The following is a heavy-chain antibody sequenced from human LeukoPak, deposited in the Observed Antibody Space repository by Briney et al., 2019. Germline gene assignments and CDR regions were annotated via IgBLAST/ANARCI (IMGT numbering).Heavy chain of an antibody. J-gene: IGHJ4*02. CDR2: MNPNSGNT. V-gene: IGHV1-8*01. CDR1: GYTFTSYD. CDR3: ARNNRDSSGYYYIYYFDY. Sequence: SVKVSCKASGYTFTSYDINWVRQATGQGLEWMGWMNPNSGNTGYAQKFQGRVTMTRNNSISTAYMELSSLRSEDTDVYYCARNNRDSSGYYYIYYFDYWGQGTLVTVSS. D-gene: IGHD3-22*01.